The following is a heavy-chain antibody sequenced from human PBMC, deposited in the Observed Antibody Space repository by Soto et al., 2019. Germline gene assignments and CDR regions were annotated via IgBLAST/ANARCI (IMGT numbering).Heavy chain of an antibody. V-gene: IGHV4-34*01. CDR1: GGSFSGYY. CDR2: INHSGST. Sequence: SETLSLTCAVYGGSFSGYYWSWIRQHPGKGLEWIGEINHSGSTNYNPSLKSRVTISVDTSKNQFSLKLSSVTAADTAVYYCARGLRRGSSWYTPYYYGMDVWGQGTTVTV. CDR3: ARGLRRGSSWYTPYYYGMDV. D-gene: IGHD6-13*01. J-gene: IGHJ6*02.